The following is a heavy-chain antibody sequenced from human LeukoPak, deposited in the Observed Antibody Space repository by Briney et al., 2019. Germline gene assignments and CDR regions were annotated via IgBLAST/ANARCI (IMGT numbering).Heavy chain of an antibody. D-gene: IGHD1-26*01. CDR3: ASGGSFHFDY. CDR2: IYYSGST. V-gene: IGHV4-59*12. CDR1: GGSISSYY. Sequence: PSETLSLTCTVSGGSISSYYWSWIRQPPGKGLEWIGYIYYSGSTYYNPSLKSRVTISVDTSKNQFSLKLSSVTAADTAVYYCASGGSFHFDYWGQGTLVTVSS. J-gene: IGHJ4*02.